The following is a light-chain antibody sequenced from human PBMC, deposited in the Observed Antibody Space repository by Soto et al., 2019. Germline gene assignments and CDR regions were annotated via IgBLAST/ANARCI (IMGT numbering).Light chain of an antibody. CDR1: QIFNSIC. J-gene: IGKJ1*01. V-gene: IGKV3-20*01. CDR3: HQYDSWT. CDR2: GVS. Sequence: VFTRSRAQRSLSTGENPNRACRARQIFNSICLAQYQQKPGQAPRLLIYGVSSRATGIPDRVSGSGSGTDFTLTISRLEPEDFAVYYWHQYDSWTFGQGTKVDIK.